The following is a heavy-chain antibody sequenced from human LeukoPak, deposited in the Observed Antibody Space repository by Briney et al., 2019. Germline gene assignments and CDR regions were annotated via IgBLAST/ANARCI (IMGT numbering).Heavy chain of an antibody. CDR2: IYYGGTT. V-gene: IGHV4-39*01. J-gene: IGHJ6*03. CDR1: GGSISSSSYY. CDR3: ARQISDYYYYYIDV. Sequence: SETLSLTCTVSGGSISSSSYYWGWIRQPPGKGLEWIVNIYYGGTTYYNSSLKSRVTISEDTSKNRFSLILSSVTAADTAVYYCARQISDYYYYYIDVWGKGTTVIVSS.